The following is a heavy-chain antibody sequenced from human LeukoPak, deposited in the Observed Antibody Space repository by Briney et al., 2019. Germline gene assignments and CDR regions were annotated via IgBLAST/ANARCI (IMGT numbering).Heavy chain of an antibody. V-gene: IGHV3-66*01. J-gene: IGHJ5*02. D-gene: IGHD3-16*01. CDR2: IYSGGST. CDR3: ARFTARRWFDP. CDR1: GFTFGDYA. Sequence: GGSLRLSCTASGFTFGDYAMSWVRQAPGKGLEWVSVIYSGGSTYYADSVKGRFTISRDNSKNTLYLQMNSLRAEDTAVYYCARFTARRWFDPWGRGTLVTVSS.